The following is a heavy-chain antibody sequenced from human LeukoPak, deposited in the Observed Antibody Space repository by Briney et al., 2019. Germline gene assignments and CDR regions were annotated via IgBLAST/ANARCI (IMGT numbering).Heavy chain of an antibody. V-gene: IGHV3-21*01. Sequence: GGSLRLSCAASGFTFSSYSMNWVRQAPGKGLEWVSSISSSSSYIYYADSVKGRSTISRDNAKNSLYLQMNSLRAEDTAVYYCARGGIGGFDYWGQGTLVTVSS. CDR2: ISSSSSYI. CDR1: GFTFSSYS. J-gene: IGHJ4*02. CDR3: ARGGIGGFDY. D-gene: IGHD1-26*01.